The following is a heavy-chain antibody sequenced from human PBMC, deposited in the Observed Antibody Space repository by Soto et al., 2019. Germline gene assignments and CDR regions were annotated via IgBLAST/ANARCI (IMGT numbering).Heavy chain of an antibody. D-gene: IGHD3-22*01. V-gene: IGHV1-69*12. Sequence: QVQLVQSGAEVKKPGSSVKVSCKASGGTFSSYVISWVRQAPGQGLEWMGGIIPIFGTADYAQKFQGRVTITGDESRSTAYMERSSLRSEDTAVYYCSSHYDRSGYYYRGLDYWGHGTLGTGSS. J-gene: IGHJ4*01. CDR1: GGTFSSYV. CDR3: SSHYDRSGYYYRGLDY. CDR2: IIPIFGTA.